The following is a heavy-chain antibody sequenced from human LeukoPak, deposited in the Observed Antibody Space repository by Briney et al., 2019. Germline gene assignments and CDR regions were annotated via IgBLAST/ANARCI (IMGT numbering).Heavy chain of an antibody. CDR1: GFTFTSSA. CDR2: IVVGSGNT. J-gene: IGHJ6*04. CDR3: AAILGGRYDFFV. V-gene: IGHV1-58*01. Sequence: SVKVSCKASGFTFTSSAVQWVRQARGQRLEWIGWIVVGSGNTNYAQKFQEGVTITRDMSTSTAYMELSSLRSEDTAVYYCAAILGGRYDFFVWGKGTTVTVSS. D-gene: IGHD3-3*01.